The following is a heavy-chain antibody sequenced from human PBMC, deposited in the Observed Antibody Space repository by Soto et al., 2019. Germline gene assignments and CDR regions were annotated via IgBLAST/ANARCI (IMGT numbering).Heavy chain of an antibody. CDR3: AKGTRSMVRGNNWFDP. D-gene: IGHD3-10*01. J-gene: IGHJ5*02. V-gene: IGHV3-23*01. CDR1: GFTFSSYA. CDR2: ISGSGGST. Sequence: GGSLRLSCAASGFTFSSYAMSWVRQAPGKGLEWVSAISGSGGSTYYADSVKGRFTISRDNSKNTLYLQMNSLRAEDTAVYYCAKGTRSMVRGNNWFDPWGQGTLVTVSS.